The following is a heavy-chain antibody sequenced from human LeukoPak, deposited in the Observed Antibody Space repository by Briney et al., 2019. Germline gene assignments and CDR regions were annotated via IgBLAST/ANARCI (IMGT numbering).Heavy chain of an antibody. J-gene: IGHJ5*02. Sequence: SETLSLTCSVSGGSVSSGTYYWSWIRQPAGKGLEWIGHIYYSGSTNYSPSLKSRVTISVDTSKNQFSLKLSSVTAADTAVYYCARSPASSGYYNWFDPWGQGTLVTVSS. CDR1: GGSVSSGTYY. CDR3: ARSPASSGYYNWFDP. D-gene: IGHD3-22*01. V-gene: IGHV4-61*01. CDR2: IYYSGST.